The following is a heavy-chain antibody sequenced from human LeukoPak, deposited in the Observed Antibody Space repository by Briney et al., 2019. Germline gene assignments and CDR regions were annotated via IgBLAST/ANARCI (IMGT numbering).Heavy chain of an antibody. CDR2: ISAYNGNT. V-gene: IGHV1-18*01. CDR3: ARAFSRTACMDV. D-gene: IGHD3-3*02. Sequence: ASVKVSCKASGYTFTSYGISWVRQAPGQGPEWMGWISAYNGNTKYAQNLQGRVTMTTDTSTSTAYMELRSLRSDDTAVYYCARAFSRTACMDVWGKGTTVTVSS. CDR1: GYTFTSYG. J-gene: IGHJ6*03.